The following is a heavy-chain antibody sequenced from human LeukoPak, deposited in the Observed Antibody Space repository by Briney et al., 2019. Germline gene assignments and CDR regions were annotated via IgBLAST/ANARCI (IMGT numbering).Heavy chain of an antibody. V-gene: IGHV3-23*01. D-gene: IGHD3-22*01. J-gene: IGHJ4*02. Sequence: GGSLRLSCAASGFTFSSYAMSWVRQAPGKGLEWVSAISGSGGSTYYADSVKGRFTISRDNSKNTLYLQMNSLRAEDTAVYYCAKGRGKGMIVVVTLFDYWGQGTLVTVSS. CDR1: GFTFSSYA. CDR3: AKGRGKGMIVVVTLFDY. CDR2: ISGSGGST.